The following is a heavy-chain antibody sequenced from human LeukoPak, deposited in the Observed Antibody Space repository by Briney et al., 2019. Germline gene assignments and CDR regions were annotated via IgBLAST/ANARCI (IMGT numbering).Heavy chain of an antibody. D-gene: IGHD4-17*01. CDR3: ARGPVTKGYGMDV. V-gene: IGHV1-2*02. CDR1: GDTFTGHY. Sequence: ASVKVSCKASGDTFTGHYIHWVRQAPGQGLEWMGWINPNSGDTYYAQNFQGRVTMTRDTSISTAYMELNRLRSDDTAVYYCARGPVTKGYGMDVWGQGTTVTVSS. CDR2: INPNSGDT. J-gene: IGHJ6*02.